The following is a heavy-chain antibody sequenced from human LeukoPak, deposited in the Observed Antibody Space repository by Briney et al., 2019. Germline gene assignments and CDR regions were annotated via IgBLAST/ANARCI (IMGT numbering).Heavy chain of an antibody. D-gene: IGHD2-2*01. V-gene: IGHV4-4*07. J-gene: IGHJ5*02. CDR1: GGSISSYY. CDR3: ARDLPPLTLPAAPSNWFDP. Sequence: SETLSLTCTVSGGSISSYYWSWIRQPAGKGLEWIGRIYTSGSTNYNPSLKSRVTMSVDTSKNQFSLKLSSVTAADTAVYYCARDLPPLTLPAAPSNWFDPWGQGTLVTVSS. CDR2: IYTSGST.